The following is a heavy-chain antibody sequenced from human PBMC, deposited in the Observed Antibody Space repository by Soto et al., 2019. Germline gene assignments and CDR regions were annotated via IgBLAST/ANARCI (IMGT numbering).Heavy chain of an antibody. D-gene: IGHD3-10*01. J-gene: IGHJ5*02. V-gene: IGHV5-10-1*01. CDR2: IDPRDSYV. CDR1: GYTFTTFW. CDR3: ARLFCITITCDSWYHP. Sequence: GEKLKNSYKGFGYTFTTFWLSWVRQMPGKGLEWMGRIDPRDSYVNYSPSFPGHVTIQLDKSISTAYLQRGSLKAQDTAMYNCARLFCITITCDSWYHPWCQGTPGAV.